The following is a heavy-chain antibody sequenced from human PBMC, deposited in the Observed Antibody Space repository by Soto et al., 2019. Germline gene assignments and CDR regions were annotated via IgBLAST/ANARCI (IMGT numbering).Heavy chain of an antibody. CDR1: GGSFSGYY. CDR3: ARGRFSRNWFDP. J-gene: IGHJ5*02. D-gene: IGHD3-3*01. V-gene: IGHV4-34*01. CDR2: INHSGST. Sequence: PSETLSLTCTVYGGSFSGYYWSWIRQPPGKGLEWIGEINHSGSTNYNPSLKSRVTISVDTSKNQFSLKLSSVTAADTAVYYCARGRFSRNWFDPWGQGTLVTVSP.